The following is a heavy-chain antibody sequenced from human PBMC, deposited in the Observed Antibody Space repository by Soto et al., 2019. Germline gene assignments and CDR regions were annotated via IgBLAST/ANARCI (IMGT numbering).Heavy chain of an antibody. CDR3: ARDWSKFSYNYPYYYAMDA. J-gene: IGHJ6*02. V-gene: IGHV3-53*02. D-gene: IGHD5-18*01. CDR1: GFSVTNSY. Sequence: EVQLVETGGGLIQPGGSLRLSCTVSGFSVTNSYINWVRQAPGKGLEWVSLLYSSGTTYYADSVRGRFTVSRDDSKNTLFLHMNSLRADDTAVYYCARDWSKFSYNYPYYYAMDAWGQGTTVTVSS. CDR2: LYSSGTT.